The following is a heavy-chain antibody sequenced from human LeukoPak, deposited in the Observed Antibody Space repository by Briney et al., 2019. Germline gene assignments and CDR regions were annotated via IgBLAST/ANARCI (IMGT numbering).Heavy chain of an antibody. Sequence: GGPLRLSCAASGFTFSSYGMHWLRQAPGKGLEGVAVISFDGSIKYYADSVKGRFSISRDSPRNTLYLQMNSLRPEDTAIYYCAKDGYSSRWYIPSYWGRGTLVTVSS. CDR1: GFTFSSYG. V-gene: IGHV3-30*18. D-gene: IGHD6-19*01. CDR3: AKDGYSSRWYIPSY. CDR2: ISFDGSIK. J-gene: IGHJ4*02.